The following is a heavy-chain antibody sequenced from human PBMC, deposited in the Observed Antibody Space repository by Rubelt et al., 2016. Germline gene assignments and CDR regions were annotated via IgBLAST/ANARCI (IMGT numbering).Heavy chain of an antibody. Sequence: QVRPQQWGGGLLKASETLSLTCAVYGEPLSNYLWTWVRQSPGKGLEWIGEVSHSGGPNSIPSPEGRLTTSMDTSRNQVSMRLTSVVAADSATYYCVRGPDSLDISGFLHWGQGVPVTVSS. D-gene: IGHD6-19*01. CDR3: VRGPDSLDISGFLH. CDR2: VSHSGGP. CDR1: GEPLSNYL. J-gene: IGHJ4*02. V-gene: IGHV4-34*02.